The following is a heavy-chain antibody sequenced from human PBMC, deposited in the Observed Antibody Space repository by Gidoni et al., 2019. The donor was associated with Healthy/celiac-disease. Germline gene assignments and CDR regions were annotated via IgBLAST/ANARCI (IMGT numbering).Heavy chain of an antibody. CDR1: GFTSSSYS. D-gene: IGHD3-10*01. V-gene: IGHV3-21*01. J-gene: IGHJ6*02. CDR2: ISSSSIYI. CDR3: ARDLGVGRYYYGMDV. Sequence: EVQLVESGGGLVTPGGSLRLSCAASGFTSSSYSMNCVRQAPGKGLEWVSSISSSSIYIYYADSVKGRFTISRDNAKNSLYLQMNSLRAEDTAVYYCARDLGVGRYYYGMDVWGQGTTVTVSS.